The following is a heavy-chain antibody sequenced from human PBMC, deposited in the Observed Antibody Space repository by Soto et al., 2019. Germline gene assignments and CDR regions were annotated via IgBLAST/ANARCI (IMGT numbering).Heavy chain of an antibody. CDR3: ASCGYSYGPMEIPLDYGMDV. J-gene: IGHJ6*02. CDR2: ITPTFGTA. D-gene: IGHD5-18*01. V-gene: IGHV1-69*13. CDR1: GGTFSSYA. Sequence: ASVKVSCKASGGTFSSYAISWVRQAPGQGLEWMGGITPTFGTANYEQKFQGRVTITADEATSNAYMELSSLRSEYTAVYYCASCGYSYGPMEIPLDYGMDVWGQGTTVTVSS.